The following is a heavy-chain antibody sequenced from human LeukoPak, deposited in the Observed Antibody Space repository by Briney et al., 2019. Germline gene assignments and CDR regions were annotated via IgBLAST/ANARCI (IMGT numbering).Heavy chain of an antibody. CDR1: GYTFSTYG. J-gene: IGHJ4*02. Sequence: ASVKVSCKASGYTFSTYGISWVRQAPGQGLEWMGWISAYNGHTNYAQKFQGRVTMTTDTSTSTAYMELTSLTSDDTAIYYCARDKDLGAVAGTFDYWGQGTLVTVSS. D-gene: IGHD6-19*01. CDR2: ISAYNGHT. CDR3: ARDKDLGAVAGTFDY. V-gene: IGHV1-18*01.